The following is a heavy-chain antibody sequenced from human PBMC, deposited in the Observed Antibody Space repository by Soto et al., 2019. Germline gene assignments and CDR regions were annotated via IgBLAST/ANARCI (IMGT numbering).Heavy chain of an antibody. J-gene: IGHJ4*02. D-gene: IGHD1-1*01. Sequence: QLQLQESGPGLVKPSETLSLTCSVSGGSISRSSSYWGWIRQPPGKGLEWIGSIYYSGSTYYNSSLKSRLTISVDTSKNLFSLRLRSVTAADPSVYFCVRHWNFWGQGTLVTVSS. CDR3: VRHWNF. CDR2: IYYSGST. CDR1: GGSISRSSSY. V-gene: IGHV4-39*01.